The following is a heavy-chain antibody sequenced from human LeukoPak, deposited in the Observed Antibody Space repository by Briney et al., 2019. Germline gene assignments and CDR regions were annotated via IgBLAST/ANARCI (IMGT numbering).Heavy chain of an antibody. CDR2: ISAYNGNT. V-gene: IGHV1-18*01. CDR3: ARTVRCSSTSCSAPYFDY. D-gene: IGHD2-2*01. Sequence: ASVKVSCKASGYTFTSYGISWVRQAPGQGLEWMGWISAYNGNTNYAQKLQGRVTMTTGTSTSTAYMELRSLRSDDTAVYYCARTVRCSSTSCSAPYFDYWGQGTLVTVSS. J-gene: IGHJ4*02. CDR1: GYTFTSYG.